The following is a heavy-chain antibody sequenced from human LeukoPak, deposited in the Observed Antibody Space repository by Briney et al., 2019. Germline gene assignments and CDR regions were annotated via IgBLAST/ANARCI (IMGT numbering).Heavy chain of an antibody. D-gene: IGHD2-2*01. CDR1: GGSISSSSYY. J-gene: IGHJ4*02. CDR2: IYYSGST. Sequence: PSQTLSLTCTVSGGSISSSSYYWGWIRQPPGKGLEWIGSIYYSGSTYYNPSLKSRVTISVDTSKNQFSLKLSSVTAADTAVYYCARDYCSSTSCYGVDYWGQGTLVTVSS. V-gene: IGHV4-39*02. CDR3: ARDYCSSTSCYGVDY.